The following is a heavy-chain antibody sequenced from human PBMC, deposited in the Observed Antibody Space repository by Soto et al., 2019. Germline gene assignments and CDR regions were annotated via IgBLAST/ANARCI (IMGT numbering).Heavy chain of an antibody. CDR2: MSSSGSTI. J-gene: IGHJ6*02. V-gene: IGHV3-48*03. Sequence: GGSLRLSCAASGFTFSSYDMNWVRQAPGKGLECVSYMSSSGSTIYYADSVKGRFTVSRDNAKSSLYLQMNSLRAEDTAVYYCAAIVVVPAAPMDAWGQGTTVTVSS. CDR3: AAIVVVPAAPMDA. D-gene: IGHD2-2*01. CDR1: GFTFSSYD.